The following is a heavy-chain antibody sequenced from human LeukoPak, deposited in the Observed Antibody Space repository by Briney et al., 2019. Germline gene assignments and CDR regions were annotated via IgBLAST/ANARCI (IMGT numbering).Heavy chain of an antibody. Sequence: GGSLRLSCAASGFTFDDYAMHWVRQAPGKGLEWVSGISWNSGSKGYADSVKGRFTISRDNAKNSLYLRMNSLRAEDTALYYCAKDSGDYSGYDSLFDYWGQGTLVTVSS. D-gene: IGHD5-12*01. CDR1: GFTFDDYA. CDR2: ISWNSGSK. J-gene: IGHJ4*02. CDR3: AKDSGDYSGYDSLFDY. V-gene: IGHV3-9*01.